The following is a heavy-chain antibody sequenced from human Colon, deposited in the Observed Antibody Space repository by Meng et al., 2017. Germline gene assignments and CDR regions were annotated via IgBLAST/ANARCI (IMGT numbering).Heavy chain of an antibody. CDR2: IYSSGST. D-gene: IGHD2-15*01. J-gene: IGHJ5*02. CDR3: VQDGWNYCDHGPCYSGWFDP. CDR1: GDSISSSIYY. Sequence: SETLSLTCTVSGDSISSSIYYWSWIRQPAGKGLEWIGRIYSSGSTNYNPSLKSRVIMTVDTAKNQFSLKLTSVTAADTAVYYCVQDGWNYCDHGPCYSGWFDPWGQGTLVTVSS. V-gene: IGHV4-61*02.